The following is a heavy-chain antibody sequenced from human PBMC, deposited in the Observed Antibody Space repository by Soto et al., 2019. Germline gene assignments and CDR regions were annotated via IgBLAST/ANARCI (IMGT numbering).Heavy chain of an antibody. J-gene: IGHJ4*02. Sequence: PSETLSLTCTVSGGSISSYYWSWIRQPPGKGLEWIGYIYYSGSTNYNPSLKSRVTISVDTSKNQFSLKLSSVTAADTAVYYCARRVWTPGAYYFAYWGQGTLVTVSS. CDR3: ARRVWTPGAYYFAY. CDR1: GGSISSYY. CDR2: IYYSGST. V-gene: IGHV4-59*08. D-gene: IGHD6-6*01.